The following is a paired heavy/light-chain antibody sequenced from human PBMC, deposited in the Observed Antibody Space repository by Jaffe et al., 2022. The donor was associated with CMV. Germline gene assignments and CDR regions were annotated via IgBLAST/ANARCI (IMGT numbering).Heavy chain of an antibody. V-gene: IGHV3-23*01. CDR1: GFSFSNYA. CDR3: AKEGQLGDFDY. J-gene: IGHJ4*02. D-gene: IGHD1-1*01. Sequence: EVQLLESGGGLVQPGGSLRLSCAASGFSFSNYAMTWVRQAPGKGLEWVSTISASSGSSYYADSVKGRFTISRDNSKNTLYLQVNSLRAEDTAVYYCAKEGQLGDFDYWGQGTLVTVSS. CDR2: ISASSGSS.
Light chain of an antibody. V-gene: IGKV3-20*01. Sequence: EIVLTQSPGTLSLSPGERATLSCRASQSVSSSYLAWYQQKPGQAPRLLIYGASNRATGIPDRFSGSGSGTDFTLTISRLEPEDFAVYYCQQYGRTPYTFGQGTKLEVK. CDR1: QSVSSSY. CDR3: QQYGRTPYT. CDR2: GAS. J-gene: IGKJ2*01.